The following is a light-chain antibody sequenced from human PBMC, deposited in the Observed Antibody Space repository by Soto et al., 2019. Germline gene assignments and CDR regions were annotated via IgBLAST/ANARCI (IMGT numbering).Light chain of an antibody. Sequence: AIRMTQSPSSFSASTGYRVTITCRASQGISSYLAWYQQKPGKAPKLLISAASTLQSGVPSRFSGSGSGTDFTLTISCLQSEDFAVYYCQQYGSSPTFGQGTKVDIK. V-gene: IGKV1-8*01. CDR1: QGISSY. CDR2: AAS. CDR3: QQYGSSPT. J-gene: IGKJ1*01.